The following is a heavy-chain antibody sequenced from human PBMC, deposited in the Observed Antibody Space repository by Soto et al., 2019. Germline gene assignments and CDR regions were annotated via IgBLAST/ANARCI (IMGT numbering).Heavy chain of an antibody. CDR2: INHSGST. J-gene: IGHJ5*02. Sequence: PSETLSLTCAVYGGSFSGYYWSWIRQPPGKGLEWIGEINHSGSTNYNPSLKSRVTISVDTFKNQFSLKLSSVTAADTAVYYCARGKFLGIAAAGTQQWAFDPWGQGTLVTVSS. V-gene: IGHV4-34*01. CDR3: ARGKFLGIAAAGTQQWAFDP. CDR1: GGSFSGYY. D-gene: IGHD6-13*01.